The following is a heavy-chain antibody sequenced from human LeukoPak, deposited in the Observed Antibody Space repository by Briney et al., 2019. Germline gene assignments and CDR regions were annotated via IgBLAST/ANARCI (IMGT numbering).Heavy chain of an antibody. CDR1: GYTLTELS. V-gene: IGHV1-24*01. CDR2: FDPEDGET. CDR3: ATDNDYGDYLRFGGY. D-gene: IGHD4-17*01. Sequence: ASVKVSCKVSGYTLTELSMHWVRQAPGKGLEWMGGFDPEDGETIYAQKFQGRVTMTEDTSTDTAYMELSSLRSEDTAVYYCATDNDYGDYLRFGGYWGQGTLVTVSS. J-gene: IGHJ4*02.